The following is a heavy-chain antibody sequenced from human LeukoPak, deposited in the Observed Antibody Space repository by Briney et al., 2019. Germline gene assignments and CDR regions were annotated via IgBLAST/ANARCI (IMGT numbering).Heavy chain of an antibody. CDR1: GFAFSAYS. CDR3: ARGFGCSGTSCSLGGWFDP. CDR2: ISSSSSNI. D-gene: IGHD2-2*01. J-gene: IGHJ5*02. V-gene: IGHV3-21*01. Sequence: GGSLRLSCAASGFAFSAYSMNWVRQAPGKGLEWVSSISSSSSNIYYGDSVKGRFTVSRDNAKKSLYLQMNSLRAEDTAVYYCARGFGCSGTSCSLGGWFDPWGQGSLVTVSS.